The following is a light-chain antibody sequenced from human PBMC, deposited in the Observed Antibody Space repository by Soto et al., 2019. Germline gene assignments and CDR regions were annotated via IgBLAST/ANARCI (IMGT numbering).Light chain of an antibody. CDR2: GAS. J-gene: IGKJ4*01. Sequence: EIVMTQSAATLSVSPGERATLSCRPSQSVGSNLAWYQQKPGQAPRLLIYGASTRATGIPASFSGSGSGTEFTLTISSLQSEDFAVYYCQQYNVWPLTFGGGTKVEIE. CDR1: QSVGSN. CDR3: QQYNVWPLT. V-gene: IGKV3-15*01.